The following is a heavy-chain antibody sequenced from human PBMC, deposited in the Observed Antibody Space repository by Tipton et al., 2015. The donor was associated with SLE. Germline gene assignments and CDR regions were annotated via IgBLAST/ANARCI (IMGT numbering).Heavy chain of an antibody. V-gene: IGHV4-39*07. J-gene: IGHJ2*01. CDR1: GASINTRSHY. Sequence: TLSLTCTVSGASINTRSHYWGWVRQSPGKGLEWIGHIYSRGSTYYNPSLESRVTISVDTSENKFSLRLISLTAADTAVYYCARGEHLPSHNSWYSDLWGPASSVTVST. D-gene: IGHD2/OR15-2a*01. CDR2: IYSRGST. CDR3: ARGEHLPSHNSWYSDL.